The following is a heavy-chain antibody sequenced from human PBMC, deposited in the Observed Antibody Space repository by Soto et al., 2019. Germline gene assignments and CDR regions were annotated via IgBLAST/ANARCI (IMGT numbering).Heavy chain of an antibody. Sequence: SETLSLTCTVSGGSISSSSYYWGWIRQPPGKGLEWIGSIYYSGSTYYNPSLKSRVTISVDTSKNQFSLKLSSVTAAVTAVYYCARQYWRSRGLMDWFDPWGQGTLVTVSS. V-gene: IGHV4-39*01. CDR1: GGSISSSSYY. CDR2: IYYSGST. J-gene: IGHJ5*02. D-gene: IGHD2-8*01. CDR3: ARQYWRSRGLMDWFDP.